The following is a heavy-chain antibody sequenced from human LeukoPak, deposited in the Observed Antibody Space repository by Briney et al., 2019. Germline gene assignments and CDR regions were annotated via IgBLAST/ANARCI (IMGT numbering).Heavy chain of an antibody. Sequence: GESLKISCKGSGYSFTSHWIGWVRQMPGKGLEWMGIIYPGDSDTRYSPSFQGQVTISADKSISTAYLQWSSLKASDTAMYYCARTVGLLWFGESTRFDYWGQGTLVTVSS. CDR2: IYPGDSDT. CDR1: GYSFTSHW. J-gene: IGHJ4*02. D-gene: IGHD3-10*01. V-gene: IGHV5-51*01. CDR3: ARTVGLLWFGESTRFDY.